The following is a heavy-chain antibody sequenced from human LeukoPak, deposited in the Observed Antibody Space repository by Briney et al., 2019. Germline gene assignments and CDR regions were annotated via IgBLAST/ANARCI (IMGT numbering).Heavy chain of an antibody. J-gene: IGHJ3*02. CDR3: ARDKIRLAGAFDI. CDR1: GGSISSGGYY. V-gene: IGHV4-30-2*01. D-gene: IGHD3-3*01. CDR2: IYHSGST. Sequence: SSETLSLTCTVSGGSISSGGYYWSWIRQPPGKGLEWIGYIYHSGSTYYNPSLKSRVTISVDRSKNQFSLKLSSVTAADTAVYYCARDKIRLAGAFDIWGQGTMVTVSS.